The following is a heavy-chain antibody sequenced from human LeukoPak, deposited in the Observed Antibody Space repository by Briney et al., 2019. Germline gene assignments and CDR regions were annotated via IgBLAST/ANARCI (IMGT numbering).Heavy chain of an antibody. CDR1: GFTFKSYA. CDR2: ISGFGGNT. V-gene: IGHV3-23*01. Sequence: GGSLRLSCAASGFTFKSYAMSWIRQAPGKGLEWVSGISGFGGNTFYPDSARGRFTISRDNSKNTLYLQMNSLRNEDSAVYYCARDQEGLGAYPHFHSWGQGTLVTVSS. J-gene: IGHJ4*02. D-gene: IGHD3-16*01. CDR3: ARDQEGLGAYPHFHS.